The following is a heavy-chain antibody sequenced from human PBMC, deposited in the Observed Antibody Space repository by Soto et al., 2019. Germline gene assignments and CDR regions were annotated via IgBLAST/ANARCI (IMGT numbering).Heavy chain of an antibody. D-gene: IGHD6-13*01. CDR3: ARDQLRAAAGTPHFDY. J-gene: IGHJ4*02. CDR2: ISSSSSTI. CDR1: GFTFSSYS. V-gene: IGHV3-48*02. Sequence: EVQLVESGGGLVQPGGSLRLSCAASGFTFSSYSMNWVRQAPGKGLEWVSYISSSSSTIYYADSVKGRFTISRDNAKNSLYLQMNSLRDEDTAVYYCARDQLRAAAGTPHFDYWGQGTLVTVSS.